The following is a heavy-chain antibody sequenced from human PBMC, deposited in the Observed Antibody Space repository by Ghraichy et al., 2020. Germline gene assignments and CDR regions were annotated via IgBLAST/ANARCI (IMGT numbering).Heavy chain of an antibody. CDR1: GFTFSSYW. Sequence: GGSLRLSCAASGFTFSSYWMSWVRQAPGKGLEWVANIKQDGSEKYYVDSVKGRFTISRDNAKNSLYLQMNSLRAEDTAVYYCARDIDPGDYGVWFDPWGQGTLVTVSS. V-gene: IGHV3-7*01. CDR2: IKQDGSEK. D-gene: IGHD4-17*01. J-gene: IGHJ5*02. CDR3: ARDIDPGDYGVWFDP.